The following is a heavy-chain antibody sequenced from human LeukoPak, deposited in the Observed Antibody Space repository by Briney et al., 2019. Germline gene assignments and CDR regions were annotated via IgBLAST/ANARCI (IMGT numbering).Heavy chain of an antibody. CDR3: ARDSRVAAAGT. V-gene: IGHV4-39*07. J-gene: IGHJ5*02. CDR2: IYYSGST. CDR1: GGSISSSSYY. Sequence: SETLSLTCTVSGGSISSSSYYWGWIRQPPGKGLEWIGGIYYSGSTYYNPSLKSRVTISVDTSKNQFSLKLSSVTAADTAVYYCARDSRVAAAGTWGQGTLVTVSS. D-gene: IGHD6-13*01.